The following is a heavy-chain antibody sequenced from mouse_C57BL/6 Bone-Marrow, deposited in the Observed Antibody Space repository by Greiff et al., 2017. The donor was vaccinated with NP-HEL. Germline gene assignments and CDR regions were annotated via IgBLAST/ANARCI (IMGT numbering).Heavy chain of an antibody. Sequence: QVQLPPPWAELVRPGSSVKLSCKASGYTFTSYWMHWVKQRPIQGLEWIGNIDPSDSETHYNQKFKDKATLTVDKSSSTAYMHLSSLTSEDSAVYYCARSLYYSNYFYAMDYWGQGTSVTVSS. CDR2: IDPSDSET. V-gene: IGHV1-52*01. CDR1: GYTFTSYW. CDR3: ARSLYYSNYFYAMDY. J-gene: IGHJ4*01. D-gene: IGHD2-5*01.